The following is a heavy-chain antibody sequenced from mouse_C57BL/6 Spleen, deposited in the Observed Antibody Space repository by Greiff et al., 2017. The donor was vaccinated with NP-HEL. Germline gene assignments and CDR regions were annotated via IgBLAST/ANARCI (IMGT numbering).Heavy chain of an antibody. J-gene: IGHJ3*01. D-gene: IGHD2-3*01. CDR2: ISSGGSYT. CDR1: GFTFSSYG. V-gene: IGHV5-6*01. CDR3: ARRRDGYFAY. Sequence: VQVVESGGDLVKPGGSLKLSCAASGFTFSSYGMSWVRQTPDKRLEWVATISSGGSYTYYPDSVKGRFTISRDNAKNTLYLQMSSLKSEDTAMYYCARRRDGYFAYWGQGTLVTVSA.